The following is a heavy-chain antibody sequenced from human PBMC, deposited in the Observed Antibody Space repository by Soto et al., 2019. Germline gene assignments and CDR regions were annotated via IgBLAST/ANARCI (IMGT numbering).Heavy chain of an antibody. J-gene: IGHJ4*02. V-gene: IGHV1-69*06. Sequence: ASVKVSCKASGGTFSSYAISWVRQAPGLGLEWMGGIIPIFGTANYAQKFQGRVTITADKSTSTAYMELSSLRSEDTAVYYCARGYYYVSGGYFHYFDYWGQGTLVTVSS. CDR2: IIPIFGTA. CDR1: GGTFSSYA. D-gene: IGHD3-22*01. CDR3: ARGYYYVSGGYFHYFDY.